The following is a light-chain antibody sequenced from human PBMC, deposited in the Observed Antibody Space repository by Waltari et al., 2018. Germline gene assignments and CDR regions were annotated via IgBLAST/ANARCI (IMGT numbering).Light chain of an antibody. J-gene: IGKJ2*01. CDR1: QRISSW. Sequence: TCRASQRISSWLAWYQQRPGKAPKLLIYQASSLESGVPSRFSGSGSGTEFTLTISSLQPDDFATYYCQQYNRYSYTFGQGTKLQIE. CDR3: QQYNRYSYT. CDR2: QAS. V-gene: IGKV1-5*03.